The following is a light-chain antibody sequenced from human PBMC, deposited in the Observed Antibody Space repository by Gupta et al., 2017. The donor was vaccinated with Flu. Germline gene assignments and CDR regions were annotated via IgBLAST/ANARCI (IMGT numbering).Light chain of an antibody. Sequence: SYVLTQAPSVSVAPGQTARLTCGANNIGSKSVHWYQQKPGQAPVLVVYDDSDRPSGIPERFSGSNSGNTATLTISRVDGGDEADYYCQVWDSTSDRPRVFGGGTKLTVL. CDR3: QVWDSTSDRPRV. CDR2: DDS. J-gene: IGLJ3*02. CDR1: NIGSKS. V-gene: IGLV3-21*02.